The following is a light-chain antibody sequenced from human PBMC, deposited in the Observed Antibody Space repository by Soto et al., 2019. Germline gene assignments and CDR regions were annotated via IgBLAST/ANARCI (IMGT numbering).Light chain of an antibody. CDR1: QRISVY. J-gene: IGKJ5*01. Sequence: DIQVTQSPSSLSASVGKKVTITFRASQRISVYLNWYQQKPGRAPKLLIYTASTLQSGVPSRFSGSGSGTYFTLTINSLQPEDCGTYYCQQSYNTPSTFGQGTRLEIK. V-gene: IGKV1-39*01. CDR2: TAS. CDR3: QQSYNTPST.